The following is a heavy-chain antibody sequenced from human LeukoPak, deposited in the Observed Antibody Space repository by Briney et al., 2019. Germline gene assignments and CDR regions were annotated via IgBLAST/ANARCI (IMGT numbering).Heavy chain of an antibody. CDR3: AKEGYYGSGSYYYYYYYMDV. D-gene: IGHD3-10*01. CDR2: IRYDGSNK. J-gene: IGHJ6*03. V-gene: IGHV3-30*02. Sequence: GGSLRLSCAASEFTFSRYGMHWVRQAPGKGLEWVAFIRYDGSNKYYADSVKGRFTISRDNSRNTLYMQMNSLRAEDTAVYYCAKEGYYGSGSYYYYYYYMDVWGKGTTVTISS. CDR1: EFTFSRYG.